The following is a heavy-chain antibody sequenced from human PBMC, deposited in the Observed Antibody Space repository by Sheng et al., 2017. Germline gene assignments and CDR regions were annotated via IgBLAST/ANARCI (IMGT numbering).Heavy chain of an antibody. CDR3: AREMNTVVTSWFDP. CDR2: IYTSGST. D-gene: IGHD4-17*01. J-gene: IGHJ5*02. V-gene: IGHV4-61*02. Sequence: QVQLQESGPGLVKPSQTLSLTCTVSGGSISSGSYYWSWIRQPAGKGLEWIGRIYTSGSTNYNPSLKSRVTISVDTSKNQFSLKLSSVTAADTAVYYCAREMNTVVTSWFDPWGQGTLVTVSS. CDR1: GGSISSGSYY.